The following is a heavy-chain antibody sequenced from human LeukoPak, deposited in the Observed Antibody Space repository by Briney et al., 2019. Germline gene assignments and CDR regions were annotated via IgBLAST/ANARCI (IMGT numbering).Heavy chain of an antibody. Sequence: GGSLRLSCAASGFTFSSYGMHWVRQAPGKGREWVAFIRYDGSNKYYADSVKGRFTISRDNSKNTLYLQMNSLRAEDTAVYYCAKEYCSGGSCYSSITLFDYWGQGTLVTVSS. J-gene: IGHJ4*02. CDR2: IRYDGSNK. V-gene: IGHV3-30*02. CDR3: AKEYCSGGSCYSSITLFDY. D-gene: IGHD2-15*01. CDR1: GFTFSSYG.